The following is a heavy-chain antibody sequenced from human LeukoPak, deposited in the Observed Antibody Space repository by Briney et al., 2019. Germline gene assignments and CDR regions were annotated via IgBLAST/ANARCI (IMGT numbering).Heavy chain of an antibody. D-gene: IGHD2-2*01. CDR2: IYTSGST. Sequence: PSETLSLTCTVSGGSISSYYWSWLRQPAGKGLEWIGRIYTSGSTNYNPSLKSRVTMSVDTSKNQFSLKLSSVTAADTAVYYCARDTSLIIVVVPAAHDAFDIWGQGTMVTVSS. CDR1: GGSISSYY. J-gene: IGHJ3*02. CDR3: ARDTSLIIVVVPAAHDAFDI. V-gene: IGHV4-4*07.